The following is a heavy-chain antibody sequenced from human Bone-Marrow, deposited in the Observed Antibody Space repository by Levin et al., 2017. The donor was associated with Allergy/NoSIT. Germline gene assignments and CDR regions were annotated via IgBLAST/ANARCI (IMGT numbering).Heavy chain of an antibody. Sequence: PSETLSLTCNVSGVSITYYYWNWIRQPPGGGLEWIGYVYHSGRTIYNPSLESRVTMSVDTSKNQFSLKLSSVTAADTAVYYCARDLDTSAWYRAFDIWGHGAMVTVSS. D-gene: IGHD6-19*01. CDR1: GVSITYYY. CDR2: VYHSGRT. J-gene: IGHJ3*02. CDR3: ARDLDTSAWYRAFDI. V-gene: IGHV4-59*01.